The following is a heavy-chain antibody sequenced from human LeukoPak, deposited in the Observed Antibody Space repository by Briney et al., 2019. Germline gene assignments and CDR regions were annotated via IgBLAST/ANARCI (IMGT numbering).Heavy chain of an antibody. J-gene: IGHJ4*02. CDR3: AKGHSDYGTGFDL. D-gene: IGHD5-12*01. Sequence: GGSLRLSCAASGFTFSSYAMSWVRQAPGKGLEWVSAISSSGGSTYYADSVRGRFTISRDNSKNTLYLQMNSLRAEDTAVYYCAKGHSDYGTGFDLWGQGTLVTVSS. CDR2: ISSSGGST. V-gene: IGHV3-23*01. CDR1: GFTFSSYA.